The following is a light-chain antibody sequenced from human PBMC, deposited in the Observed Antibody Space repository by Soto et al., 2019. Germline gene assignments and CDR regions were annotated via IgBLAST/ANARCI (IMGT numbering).Light chain of an antibody. Sequence: DIQMTDSPSTLSSSLLYRVTITCRASQSISSWLAWYQQKPGKAPKLLIYKASSLESGVPSRFSGSGSGTEFTLTISSLQTDDFATYYCQQYNSYWTFGQGTKVDIK. CDR3: QQYNSYWT. CDR2: KAS. CDR1: QSISSW. J-gene: IGKJ1*01. V-gene: IGKV1-5*03.